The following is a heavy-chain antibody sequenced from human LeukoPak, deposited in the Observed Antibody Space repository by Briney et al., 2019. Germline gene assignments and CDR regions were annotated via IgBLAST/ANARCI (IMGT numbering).Heavy chain of an antibody. D-gene: IGHD3-16*01. V-gene: IGHV3-7*01. J-gene: IGHJ3*01. Sequence: GGSLRLSCTASGFNFGIYGMHWVRQAPGKGLEWVANMKWDGSEKHYVDSVKGRFTISRDNAKSSLYLQMNGLRAEDTAVYYCARPAYTAAYDLWGHGTLVTVSS. CDR3: ARPAYTAAYDL. CDR1: GFNFGIYG. CDR2: MKWDGSEK.